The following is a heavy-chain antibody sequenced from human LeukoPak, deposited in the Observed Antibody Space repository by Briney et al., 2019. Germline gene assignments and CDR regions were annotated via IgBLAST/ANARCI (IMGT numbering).Heavy chain of an antibody. Sequence: PSETLSLTCAVYGGSSSGYYWSWIRQSPGKGVGWIGEINHSESTNYNPSLKSRVTISVDTSKNQFSLKLTSVTAADTAVYYCTRGSGGFPFDPWGQGTLVTVSS. V-gene: IGHV4-34*01. J-gene: IGHJ5*02. CDR1: GGSSSGYY. D-gene: IGHD3-16*01. CDR2: INHSEST. CDR3: TRGSGGFPFDP.